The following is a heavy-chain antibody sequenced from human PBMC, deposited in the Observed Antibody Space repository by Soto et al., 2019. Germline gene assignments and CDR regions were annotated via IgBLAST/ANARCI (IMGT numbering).Heavy chain of an antibody. V-gene: IGHV4-39*01. CDR1: GFSISSSIYY. CDR2: IYYSGST. Sequence: PSETLSLTCTFSGFSISSSIYYLGWIRQPPGKGLEWIGSIYYSGSTYYNPSLKSRVTISVDTSKNQFSLKLSSVTAADTAVYYCARLPSGSYYYYYYGMDVWGQGTTVTVSS. CDR3: ARLPSGSYYYYYYGMDV. D-gene: IGHD1-26*01. J-gene: IGHJ6*02.